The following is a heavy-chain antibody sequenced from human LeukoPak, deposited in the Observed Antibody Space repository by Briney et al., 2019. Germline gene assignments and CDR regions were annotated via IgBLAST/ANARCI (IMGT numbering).Heavy chain of an antibody. D-gene: IGHD1-1*01. CDR1: GGSISSSSYY. V-gene: IGHV4-39*07. CDR2: IYYSGST. J-gene: IGHJ5*02. Sequence: SETLSLTCTVSGGSISSSSYYWGWIRQPPGKGLEWIGSIYYSGSTYYNPSLKSRVTISVDTSKNQYSLQLNSVTPEDTAVYYCVSSRLERLLYWFDPWGQGTLVTVSS. CDR3: VSSRLERLLYWFDP.